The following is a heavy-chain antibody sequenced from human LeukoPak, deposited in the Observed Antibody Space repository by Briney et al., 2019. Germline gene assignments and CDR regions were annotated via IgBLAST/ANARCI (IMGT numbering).Heavy chain of an antibody. J-gene: IGHJ3*02. V-gene: IGHV3-9*03. CDR1: GFTFDDYA. D-gene: IGHD3-22*01. CDR2: ISWNSGSI. CDR3: ARGGYYYDSDDAFDI. Sequence: GGSLRLSCAASGFTFDDYAMHWVRQAPGKGLEWVSGISWNSGSIGYADSVKGRFTISRDNSKNTLYLQMGSLRAEDMAVYYCARGGYYYDSDDAFDIWGQGTMVTVSS.